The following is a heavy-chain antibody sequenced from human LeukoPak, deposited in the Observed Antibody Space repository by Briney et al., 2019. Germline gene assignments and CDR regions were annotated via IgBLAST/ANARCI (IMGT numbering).Heavy chain of an antibody. J-gene: IGHJ4*02. V-gene: IGHV4-38-2*01. Sequence: SETLSLTCGVSGYSISGGYYWGWIRQSPGKGLEWIATIFHTGSIYHNPSLKSRVILSVDTSKNQFSLKLTSVTAADTAVYYCARHASVSGNWPRPLDSWGQGSLVTVSS. CDR3: ARHASVSGNWPRPLDS. D-gene: IGHD6-19*01. CDR1: GYSISGGYY. CDR2: IFHTGSI.